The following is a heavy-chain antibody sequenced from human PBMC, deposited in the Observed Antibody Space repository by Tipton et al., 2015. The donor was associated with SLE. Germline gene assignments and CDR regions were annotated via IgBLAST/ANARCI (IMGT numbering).Heavy chain of an antibody. J-gene: IGHJ3*02. V-gene: IGHV3-43D*04. D-gene: IGHD6-13*01. Sequence: SLRLSCTASGFTFADYAMHWVRQAPGKGLEWVSLISWDGGSTYYADSVKGRFTISRDNSKNSLYLQMNSLRAEDTALYYCAKDIKGYSSSWSGAFDIWGQGTMVTVSS. CDR1: GFTFADYA. CDR2: ISWDGGST. CDR3: AKDIKGYSSSWSGAFDI.